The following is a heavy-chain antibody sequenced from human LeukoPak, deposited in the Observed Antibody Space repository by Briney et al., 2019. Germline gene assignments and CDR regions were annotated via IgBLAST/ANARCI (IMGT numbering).Heavy chain of an antibody. CDR3: TRDLGVVVPAAKDWFDP. Sequence: ASVKVSCKASGYTFTSYGISWVRQAPGQGLEWMGWISAYNGNTNYAQKLQGRVTITRNTSISTAYMELRSLRSDDTAVYYCTRDLGVVVPAAKDWFDPWGQGTLVTVSS. V-gene: IGHV1-18*01. D-gene: IGHD2-2*01. J-gene: IGHJ5*02. CDR2: ISAYNGNT. CDR1: GYTFTSYG.